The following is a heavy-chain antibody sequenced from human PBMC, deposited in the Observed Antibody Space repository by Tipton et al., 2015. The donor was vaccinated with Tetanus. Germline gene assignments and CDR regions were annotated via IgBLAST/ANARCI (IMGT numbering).Heavy chain of an antibody. V-gene: IGHV3-33*01. Sequence: SGFTFDNYALHWVRQAPGKGLQWLAVIWYDGSNQYYEESMKGRFTISRDNAKNTIFLQMNSLRAEDTAVYYCARAYYYGSMYYFDYWGQGTLVTVSS. CDR1: GFTFDNYA. CDR2: IWYDGSNQ. J-gene: IGHJ4*02. D-gene: IGHD3-10*01. CDR3: ARAYYYGSMYYFDY.